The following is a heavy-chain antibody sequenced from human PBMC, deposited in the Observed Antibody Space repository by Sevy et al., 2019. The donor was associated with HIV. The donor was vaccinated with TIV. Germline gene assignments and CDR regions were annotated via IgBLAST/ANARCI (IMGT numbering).Heavy chain of an antibody. J-gene: IGHJ6*02. Sequence: GGSLRLSCAASGFTFSGYSMNWVRQGPGKGLEWISSISSSSNYIYYADSVRGRFTISRDNAKNSLYLQMNSLRAEDTAVYYCATYRKGELSAYYGAGYYGMDVWGQGTTVTVSS. CDR3: ATYRKGELSAYYGAGYYGMDV. D-gene: IGHD3-10*01. CDR2: ISSSSNYI. CDR1: GFTFSGYS. V-gene: IGHV3-21*01.